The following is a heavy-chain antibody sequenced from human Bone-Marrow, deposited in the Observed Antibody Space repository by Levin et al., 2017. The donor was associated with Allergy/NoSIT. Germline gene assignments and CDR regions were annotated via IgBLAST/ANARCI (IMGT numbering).Heavy chain of an antibody. CDR3: ARGGDIVATTPNGPAHYYYYGMDV. J-gene: IGHJ6*02. Sequence: ASVKVSCKASGYTFTGYYMHWVRQAPGQGLEWMGWINPNSGGTNYAQKFQGWVTMTRDTSISTAYMELSRLRSDDTAVYYCARGGDIVATTPNGPAHYYYYGMDVWGQGTTVTVSS. V-gene: IGHV1-2*04. D-gene: IGHD5-12*01. CDR2: INPNSGGT. CDR1: GYTFTGYY.